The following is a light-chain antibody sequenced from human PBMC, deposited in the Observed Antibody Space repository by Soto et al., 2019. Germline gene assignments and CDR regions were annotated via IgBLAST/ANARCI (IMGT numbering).Light chain of an antibody. CDR1: SSNIGSNY. J-gene: IGLJ2*01. V-gene: IGLV1-47*01. Sequence: QSVLTQPPSVSEAPGQRVTISCSGSSSNIGSNYVYWYQQLPGTAPKLLIYRNNQRPSGVPDRFSGSKSGTSASLAISGLRSEDEADYYCAAWDDSLSGPVFGGGTKLTVL. CDR2: RNN. CDR3: AAWDDSLSGPV.